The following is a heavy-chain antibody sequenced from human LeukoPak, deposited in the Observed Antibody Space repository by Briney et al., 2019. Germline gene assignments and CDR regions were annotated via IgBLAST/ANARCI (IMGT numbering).Heavy chain of an antibody. D-gene: IGHD2-8*02. Sequence: QAGGSLRLSCAASGFTFSSYSMNWVRQAPGKGLEWVSYISGSGTPITYADSVKGRFTVSRDNAKNSLYLQMDSLRDDDTAVYYCARDLDWCFDYWGQGVVVTVSS. CDR1: GFTFSSYS. CDR2: ISGSGTPI. J-gene: IGHJ4*02. CDR3: ARDLDWCFDY. V-gene: IGHV3-48*02.